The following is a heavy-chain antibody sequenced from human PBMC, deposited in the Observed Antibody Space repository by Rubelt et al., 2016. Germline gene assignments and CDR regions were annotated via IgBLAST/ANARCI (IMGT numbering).Heavy chain of an antibody. V-gene: IGHV3-48*04. D-gene: IGHD3-16*02. J-gene: IGHJ4*02. Sequence: EVQLVESGGGLIQPGGSLRLSCAASGFTVSSNFLTWVRQAPGKGLEWVSYISSSSTSIYYADSVRGRFTISRDNAKNSMYLQKNSLRAEDTAVYYCARALQHGSFYFDYWGQGILVTVSS. CDR2: ISSSSTSI. CDR3: ARALQHGSFYFDY. CDR1: GFTVSSNF.